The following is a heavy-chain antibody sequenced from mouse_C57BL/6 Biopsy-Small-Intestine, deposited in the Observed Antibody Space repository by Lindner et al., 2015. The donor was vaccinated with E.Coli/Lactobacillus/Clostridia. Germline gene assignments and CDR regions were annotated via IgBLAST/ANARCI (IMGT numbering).Heavy chain of an antibody. CDR1: GYSFTGYY. CDR2: INPSTGGT. V-gene: IGHV1-42*01. Sequence: VQLQESGPELVKPGASVKISCKASGYSFTGYYMNWVKQSPEKSLEWIGEINPSTGGTTYNQKFKAKATLTVDKSSSTAYMQLKSRTSEDSAVYYCARSTSAWFAYWGQGTLVTVSA. CDR3: ARSTSAWFAY. J-gene: IGHJ3*01.